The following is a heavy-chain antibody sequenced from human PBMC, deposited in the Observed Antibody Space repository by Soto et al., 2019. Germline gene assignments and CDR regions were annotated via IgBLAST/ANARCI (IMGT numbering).Heavy chain of an antibody. V-gene: IGHV3-33*01. CDR2: IWYDGSNK. D-gene: IGHD3-10*01. Sequence: QVQLVESGGGVVQPGRSLRLSCAASGFTFSSYGMHWVRQAPGKGLEWVAVIWYDGSNKYYADSVKGRFTISRDNSKNTXFLQMNSLRAEDTAGYYWARSIMVRGVIHYYYGMDVWGQGTTVTVSS. CDR3: ARSIMVRGVIHYYYGMDV. CDR1: GFTFSSYG. J-gene: IGHJ6*02.